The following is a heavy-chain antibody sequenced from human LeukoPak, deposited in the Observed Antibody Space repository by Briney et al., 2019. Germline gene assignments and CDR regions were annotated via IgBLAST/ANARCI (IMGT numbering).Heavy chain of an antibody. CDR2: MSPNSGDT. V-gene: IGHV1-8*01. J-gene: IGHJ4*02. CDR3: ARGPPNWGYDY. Sequence: GASLKVSCKASGYTFTSYDFNWVRQATGQRPEWKGWMSPNSGDTGYAQKFQDRVTMTRNTSISTAYMELSSLRSDDTAVYYCARGPPNWGYDYWGPGTLVTVSS. D-gene: IGHD7-27*01. CDR1: GYTFTSYD.